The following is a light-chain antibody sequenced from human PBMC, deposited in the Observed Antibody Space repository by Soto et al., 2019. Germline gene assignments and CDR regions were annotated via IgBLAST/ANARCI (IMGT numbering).Light chain of an antibody. CDR1: SSDVGSYNL. J-gene: IGLJ2*01. CDR3: SSYTSSSTHVV. Sequence: QSVLTQPASVSGSPGQSITISCTGTSSDVGSYNLVSWYQQHPGKAPKLMIYDVSNRPSGVSNRFSGSKSGNTASLTISGLQAEDEADYYCSSYTSSSTHVVFGGGTQLTVL. V-gene: IGLV2-14*02. CDR2: DVS.